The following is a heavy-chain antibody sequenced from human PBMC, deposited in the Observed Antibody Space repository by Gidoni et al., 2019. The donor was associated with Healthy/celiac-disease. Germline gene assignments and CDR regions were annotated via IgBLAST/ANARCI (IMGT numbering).Heavy chain of an antibody. CDR3: ARDQYYYDSSGYYYYYYYYGMDV. J-gene: IGHJ6*02. V-gene: IGHV3-30-3*01. CDR2: ISYEGSNK. Sequence: QVQLVESGGGVVQPGRPPGPSGSASGFPFRSYAMHWVPQSPGKGLECGAVISYEGSNKYYADSGKGRFTISRDNSKNTLYLQMNSLRAEDTAVYYCARDQYYYDSSGYYYYYYYYGMDVWGQGTTVTVSS. CDR1: GFPFRSYA. D-gene: IGHD3-22*01.